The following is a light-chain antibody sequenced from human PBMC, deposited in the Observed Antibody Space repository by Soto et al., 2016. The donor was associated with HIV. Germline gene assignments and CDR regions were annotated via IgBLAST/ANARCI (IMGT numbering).Light chain of an antibody. CDR1: QGISNS. CDR2: AAS. Sequence: DIQMTQSPSSLSASVGDRVTITCRASQGISNSLAWYQQKPGKAPKLLLYAASRLESGVPSRFSGSGSGTDYTLTISSLQPDDSATYYCQEFQTSVHTFGGGTKVEIK. J-gene: IGKJ4*01. CDR3: QEFQTSVHT. V-gene: IGKV1-NL1*01.